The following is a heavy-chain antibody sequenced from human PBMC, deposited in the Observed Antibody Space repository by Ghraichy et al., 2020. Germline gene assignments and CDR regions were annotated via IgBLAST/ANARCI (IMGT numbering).Heavy chain of an antibody. Sequence: GSLNISCAASGFPFSSYAITWVRQAPGKRLEWVSAISDSGVSTYYADSVKGRFTISRDNSKNTVYLQMNSLKAEDTAVYYCANNFDFWGPGTLVTVSS. CDR2: ISDSGVST. CDR1: GFPFSSYA. CDR3: ANNFDF. J-gene: IGHJ4*02. V-gene: IGHV3-23*01.